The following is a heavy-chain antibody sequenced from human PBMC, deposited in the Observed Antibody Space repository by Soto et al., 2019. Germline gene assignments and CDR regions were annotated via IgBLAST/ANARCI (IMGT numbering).Heavy chain of an antibody. CDR2: ISANNGNT. D-gene: IGHD1-26*01. Sequence: QVQLVQSGAEVKKPGASVKVSLRAFGYTFTIDSISWVRQAPGQGLEWMGWISANNGNTNYAQKLQGRVTMTTDTSTSTAYMELRSLRSDDTAVYYCARDRGSYALDYWGQGTLVTVSS. CDR1: GYTFTIDS. CDR3: ARDRGSYALDY. V-gene: IGHV1-18*01. J-gene: IGHJ4*02.